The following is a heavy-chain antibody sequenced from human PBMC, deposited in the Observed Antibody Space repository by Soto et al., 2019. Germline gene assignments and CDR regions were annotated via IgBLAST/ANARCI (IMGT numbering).Heavy chain of an antibody. CDR3: ARESYYYGSGSPRDFDY. CDR2: IWYDGSNK. Sequence: QVQLVESGGGVVQPGRSLRLSCAASGFTFSSYGMHWVRQAPGKGLEWVAVIWYDGSNKYYADSVKGRFTISRDNSKNTLYLQMNSLRAEDTAVYYCARESYYYGSGSPRDFDYWGQGTLVTVSS. J-gene: IGHJ4*02. D-gene: IGHD3-10*01. V-gene: IGHV3-33*01. CDR1: GFTFSSYG.